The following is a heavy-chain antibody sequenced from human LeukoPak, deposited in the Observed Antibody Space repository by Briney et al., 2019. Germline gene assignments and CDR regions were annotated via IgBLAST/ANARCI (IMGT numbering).Heavy chain of an antibody. CDR1: GFTFSSYA. V-gene: IGHV3-23*01. J-gene: IGHJ4*02. CDR3: AKDSSSGWYGG. Sequence: GGSLRLSCAASGFTFSSYAMSWVRQAPGKGLEWVSAISGSGGSTYYADSVKGRFAISRDNSKNTLYLQMNSLRAEDTAVYYCAKDSSSGWYGGWGQGTLVTVSS. D-gene: IGHD6-19*01. CDR2: ISGSGGST.